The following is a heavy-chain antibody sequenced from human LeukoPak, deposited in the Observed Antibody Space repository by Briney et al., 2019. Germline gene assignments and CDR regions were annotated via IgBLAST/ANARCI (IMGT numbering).Heavy chain of an antibody. V-gene: IGHV3-30-3*01. CDR3: ARVLNYYDSSGYYFSY. Sequence: GRSLRLSCAASGFTFSYYTMHWVRQAPGKGLEWVAVISYDGSNKYYADSVKGRFTISRDNSKNTLYLQMNSLRAEDTAVYYCARVLNYYDSSGYYFSYWGQGALVTVSS. CDR1: GFTFSYYT. D-gene: IGHD3-22*01. J-gene: IGHJ4*02. CDR2: ISYDGSNK.